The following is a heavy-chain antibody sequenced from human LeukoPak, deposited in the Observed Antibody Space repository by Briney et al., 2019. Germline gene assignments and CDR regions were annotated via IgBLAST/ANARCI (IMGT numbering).Heavy chain of an antibody. CDR1: GFTFSSYW. CDR2: INSDGSST. D-gene: IGHD2-15*01. V-gene: IGHV3-74*01. J-gene: IGHJ4*02. Sequence: GGSLRLSCAASGFTFSSYWMHWVRQAPGKGLVWVSRINSDGSSTSYADSVKGRFTISRDNAKNSLYLQMNSLRAEDTAVYYCARLLPDYPFDYWGQGTLVTVSS. CDR3: ARLLPDYPFDY.